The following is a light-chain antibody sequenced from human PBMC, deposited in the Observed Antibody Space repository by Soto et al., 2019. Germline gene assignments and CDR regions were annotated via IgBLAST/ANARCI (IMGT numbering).Light chain of an antibody. CDR3: QSYDSSLSGV. Sequence: QAVVTQPPSASGTPGQRVTISCSGSSSNIGAGYDVHWYQQLPGTAPKLLIYGNSNRPSGVPDRFSGSKSGTSASLAITGLQAEDEADYYCQSYDSSLSGVFGGGTKLTVL. J-gene: IGLJ3*02. CDR2: GNS. V-gene: IGLV1-40*01. CDR1: SSNIGAGYD.